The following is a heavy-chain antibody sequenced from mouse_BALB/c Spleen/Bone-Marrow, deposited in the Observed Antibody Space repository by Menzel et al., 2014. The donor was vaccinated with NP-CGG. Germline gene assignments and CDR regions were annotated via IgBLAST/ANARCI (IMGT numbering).Heavy chain of an antibody. CDR2: INPDSSTI. CDR3: ARPGYYGYQDV. Sequence: VQLQQSGGGLVQPGGSLKLSCAASGFDFSGYWMTWVRQAPGKGLERIGEINPDSSTINYTPSLKDKFIISRDNAKNALYLQMSKVRSEDTALYYCARPGYYGYQDVWGAGTTVTVSS. J-gene: IGHJ1*01. CDR1: GFDFSGYW. D-gene: IGHD1-2*01. V-gene: IGHV4-1*02.